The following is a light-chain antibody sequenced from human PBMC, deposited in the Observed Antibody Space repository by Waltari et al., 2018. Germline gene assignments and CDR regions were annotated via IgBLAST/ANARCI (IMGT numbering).Light chain of an antibody. CDR2: ASS. CDR1: QNIGHY. CDR3: QHHFRLPAT. Sequence: IVLTQSPGTLSLSPGGRATLSCRASQNIGHYLAWYQQKPGQAPRLLIYASSTRAAGIPDRFRGSGYGADFSLTITRLEPDDFAVYYCQHHFRLPATFGQGTKV. V-gene: IGKV3-20*01. J-gene: IGKJ1*01.